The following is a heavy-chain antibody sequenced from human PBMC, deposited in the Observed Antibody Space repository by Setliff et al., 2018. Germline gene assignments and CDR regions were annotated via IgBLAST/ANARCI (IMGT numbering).Heavy chain of an antibody. CDR2: ICHSGST. V-gene: IGHV4-38-2*01. CDR1: GYSISSGYC. CDR3: ARAQVVFAISAPVWYFEV. D-gene: IGHD2-21*01. Sequence: SETLSLTCDVSGYSISSGYCWGWIRQPPGKGLEWIGSICHSGSTHYNPSLKSRVTISVEKSKNQFSLKLTSVTAADTAVYYCARAQVVFAISAPVWYFEVWGRGTQVTVSS. J-gene: IGHJ2*01.